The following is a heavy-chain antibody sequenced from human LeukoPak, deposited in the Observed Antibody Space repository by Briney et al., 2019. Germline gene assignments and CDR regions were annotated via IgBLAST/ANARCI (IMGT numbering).Heavy chain of an antibody. CDR1: GYTFTSYY. CDR2: INPSGGST. V-gene: IGHV1-46*01. CDR3: AREIAAGHYYMDV. Sequence: GASVTVSCKASGYTFTSYYMHWVRQAPGQGLEWMGIINPSGGSTSYAQKFQGRVTMTRDMSTSTVYMELSSLRSEDTAVYYCAREIAAGHYYMDVWGEGTTVTVSS. J-gene: IGHJ6*03. D-gene: IGHD6-13*01.